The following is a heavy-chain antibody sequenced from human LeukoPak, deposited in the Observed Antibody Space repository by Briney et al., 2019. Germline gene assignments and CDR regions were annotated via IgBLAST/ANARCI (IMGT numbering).Heavy chain of an antibody. Sequence: SLRLSCTASGFTFGDYAMSWVRQAPGKGLEWVGFIRSKAYGGTTEYAASVKGRFTISRDDSKSIAYLQMNSLKTEDTAVYYCTRGGSSWYWLDYWGQGTPVTVSS. CDR2: IRSKAYGGTT. J-gene: IGHJ4*02. CDR1: GFTFGDYA. V-gene: IGHV3-49*04. D-gene: IGHD6-13*01. CDR3: TRGGSSWYWLDY.